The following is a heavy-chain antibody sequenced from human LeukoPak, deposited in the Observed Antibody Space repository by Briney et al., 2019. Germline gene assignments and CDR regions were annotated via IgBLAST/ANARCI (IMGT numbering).Heavy chain of an antibody. J-gene: IGHJ4*02. CDR2: SNPNSGGT. CDR1: GYTFTGYY. Sequence: ASVTVSCKASGYTFTGYYIHWVRQAPGQGLEWMGWSNPNSGGTNYAQKFQGRVTMTRDTSINTGYMELSRLRSDDTAIYYCARQVRGVVYWGQGTLVTVSS. CDR3: ARQVRGVVY. D-gene: IGHD3-10*01. V-gene: IGHV1-2*02.